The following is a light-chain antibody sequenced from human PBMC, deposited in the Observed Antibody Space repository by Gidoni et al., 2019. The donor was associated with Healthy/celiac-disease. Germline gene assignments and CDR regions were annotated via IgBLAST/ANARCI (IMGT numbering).Light chain of an antibody. Sequence: AIRMPPSPSSFSASTGDRVTITCRASQGISSYLAWYQQKPGKAPKLLIYAASTLQSGVPSRFSGSGSGTDFTLTISCLQSEDVATYYCQQYYSYPPLTFGGGTRVEIK. CDR2: AAS. V-gene: IGKV1-8*01. CDR1: QGISSY. J-gene: IGKJ4*01. CDR3: QQYYSYPPLT.